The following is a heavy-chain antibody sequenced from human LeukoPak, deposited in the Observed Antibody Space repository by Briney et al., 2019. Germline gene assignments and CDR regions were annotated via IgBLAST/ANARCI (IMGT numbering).Heavy chain of an antibody. CDR3: AREESNEVIVGADY. Sequence: SETLSLTCAVYGGSFSGYYWSWIRQPPGKGLEWIGEINHSGSTNYNPSLKSRVTISVDTSKNQFSLKLSSVTAADTAVYYCAREESNEVIVGADYWGRGTLVTVSS. J-gene: IGHJ4*02. V-gene: IGHV4-34*01. D-gene: IGHD1-26*01. CDR1: GGSFSGYY. CDR2: INHSGST.